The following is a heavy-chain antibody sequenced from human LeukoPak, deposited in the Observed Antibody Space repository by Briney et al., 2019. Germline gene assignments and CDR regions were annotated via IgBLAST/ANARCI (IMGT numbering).Heavy chain of an antibody. J-gene: IGHJ4*02. Sequence: PGESLKISCKGSGYSFTSYWIGWVRQMPGKGLEWMGIIYPGDSDTRYSPSFQGQVTISADKSINTAYLQWSSLKASDTAMYYCAGRDAAYCGGDCYWGSDYWGQGTLVTVSS. CDR1: GYSFTSYW. CDR2: IYPGDSDT. V-gene: IGHV5-51*01. CDR3: AGRDAAYCGGDCYWGSDY. D-gene: IGHD2-21*01.